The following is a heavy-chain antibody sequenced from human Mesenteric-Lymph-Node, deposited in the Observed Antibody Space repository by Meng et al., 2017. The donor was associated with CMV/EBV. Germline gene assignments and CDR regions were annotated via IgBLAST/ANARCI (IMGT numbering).Heavy chain of an antibody. J-gene: IGHJ4*02. CDR2: IHYSGST. Sequence: SETLSLTCAVSGGSISSGSYYWGWIRQPPGKGLERIGSIHYSGSTYYNPSLKSRVTISLDTSKNQFSLKLSSVTAADTAVYYCGTTDPTYGGNYYFDYWGQGTLVTVSS. CDR1: GGSISSGSYY. D-gene: IGHD4-23*01. CDR3: GTTDPTYGGNYYFDY. V-gene: IGHV4-39*07.